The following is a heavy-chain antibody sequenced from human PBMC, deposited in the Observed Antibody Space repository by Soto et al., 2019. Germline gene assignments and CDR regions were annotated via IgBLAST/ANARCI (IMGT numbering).Heavy chain of an antibody. D-gene: IGHD2-15*01. CDR3: ARDWYRYCSGGSCYYFDY. CDR1: GFTFSSYA. Sequence: GGSLRLSCAASGFTFSSYAMHWVRQAPGKGLEWVAVISYDGSNKYYADSVKGRFTISRDNSKNTLYLQMNSLRAEDTAVYYCARDWYRYCSGGSCYYFDYWGQGTLVTVS. CDR2: ISYDGSNK. J-gene: IGHJ4*02. V-gene: IGHV3-30-3*01.